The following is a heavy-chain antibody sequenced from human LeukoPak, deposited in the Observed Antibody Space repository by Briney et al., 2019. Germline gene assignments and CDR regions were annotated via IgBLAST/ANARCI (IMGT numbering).Heavy chain of an antibody. Sequence: PGGSLRLSCAASGLTFSSYGMHWVRQAPGKGLEWVANIKQGGSEKYYVDSVKGRFTISRDNAKNSLYLQMNSLRAEDTAVYYCARDLVSTEPYSSSFGWGQGTLVTVSS. D-gene: IGHD6-6*01. CDR1: GLTFSSYG. J-gene: IGHJ4*02. CDR2: IKQGGSEK. CDR3: ARDLVSTEPYSSSFG. V-gene: IGHV3-7*01.